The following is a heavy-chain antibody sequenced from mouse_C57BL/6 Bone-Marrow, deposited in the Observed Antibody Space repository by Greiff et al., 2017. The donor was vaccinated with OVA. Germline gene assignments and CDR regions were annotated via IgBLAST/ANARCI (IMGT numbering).Heavy chain of an antibody. J-gene: IGHJ3*01. Sequence: QVQLQQSGAELARPGASVKLSCKASGYTFTSYGISWVKQRTGQGLEWIGEIYPRSGNTYYNEKFKGKATLTADKSSSTAYMELRSLTSEDSAVYFCASYYPAWFAYWGQGTLVTVSA. CDR1: GYTFTSYG. V-gene: IGHV1-81*01. D-gene: IGHD1-1*01. CDR2: IYPRSGNT. CDR3: ASYYPAWFAY.